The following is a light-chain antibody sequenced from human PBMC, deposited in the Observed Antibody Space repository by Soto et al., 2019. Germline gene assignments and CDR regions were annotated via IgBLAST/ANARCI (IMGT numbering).Light chain of an antibody. J-gene: IGKJ5*01. V-gene: IGKV3-20*01. CDR2: GAS. CDR1: QSFISSY. CDR3: QQYGSSPGIT. Sequence: EIVLTQSPGTLSLSPGERATLSCRASQSFISSYLAWYQQKPGQAPRLLIYGASSRATGIPDRFSGSGSGTDFTLTISRLEPEDFAVYYCQQYGSSPGITFGQGTRLEIK.